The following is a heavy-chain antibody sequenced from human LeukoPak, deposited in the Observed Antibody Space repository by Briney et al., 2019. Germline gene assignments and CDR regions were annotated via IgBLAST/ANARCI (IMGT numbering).Heavy chain of an antibody. CDR3: ARTPSSEQQLFFDY. Sequence: GGSLRLSCAASGFTFNSYAMNWVRQAPGKGLEWVSSISSSSYIYYADSLKGRFTISRDNAKNSLYLQMNSLRAEDTAVYYCARTPSSEQQLFFDYWGQGTLVTVSS. D-gene: IGHD6-13*01. CDR2: ISSSSYI. V-gene: IGHV3-21*01. CDR1: GFTFNSYA. J-gene: IGHJ4*02.